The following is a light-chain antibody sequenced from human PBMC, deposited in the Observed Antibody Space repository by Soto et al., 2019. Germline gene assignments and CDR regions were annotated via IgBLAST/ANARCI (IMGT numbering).Light chain of an antibody. CDR2: DVS. CDR3: SSYTSSSTLGV. J-gene: IGLJ1*01. Sequence: QSVLTQPASGSGSPGQSITISCTGTSSDVGGYNYVSWYQQHPGKAPKLMIYDVSNRPSGVSNRFSGSKSGNTASLTISGLQAEDEADYYCSSYTSSSTLGVFGTGTKVTVL. V-gene: IGLV2-14*01. CDR1: SSDVGGYNY.